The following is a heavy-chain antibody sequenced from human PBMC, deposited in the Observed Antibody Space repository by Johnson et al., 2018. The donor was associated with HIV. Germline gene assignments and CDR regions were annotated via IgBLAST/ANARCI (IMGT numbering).Heavy chain of an antibody. V-gene: IGHV3-30*04. CDR2: ISYDGSNK. Sequence: QVQLVESGGGVVQPGRSLRLSCAASGFTFSSYAMHWVRQAPGKGLEWVAVISYDGSNKYYADSVKGRFTISRDNSKNTLYLQMNSLRAEDTAVYYCAREMNAGNDAFDIWGQGTMVTVSS. CDR1: GFTFSSYA. CDR3: AREMNAGNDAFDI. J-gene: IGHJ3*02.